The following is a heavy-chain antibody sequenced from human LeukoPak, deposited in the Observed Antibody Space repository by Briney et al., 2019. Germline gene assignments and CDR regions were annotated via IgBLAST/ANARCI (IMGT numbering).Heavy chain of an antibody. J-gene: IGHJ4*02. CDR1: GFTFSSYS. D-gene: IGHD3-10*01. V-gene: IGHV3-48*02. Sequence: GGSLRLSCAASGFTFSSYSMNWVRQAPGKGLEWVSYISSSSSSTIYYADSVKGRFTISRDNAKNSLYLQMNSLRDEDTAVYYCARSPGLLWFGEGFDYWGQGTLVTVSS. CDR3: ARSPGLLWFGEGFDY. CDR2: ISSSSSSTI.